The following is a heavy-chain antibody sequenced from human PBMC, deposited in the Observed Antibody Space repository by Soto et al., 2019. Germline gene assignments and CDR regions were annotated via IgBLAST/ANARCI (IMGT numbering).Heavy chain of an antibody. V-gene: IGHV1-3*01. D-gene: IGHD1-26*01. Sequence: QVHLVQSGAEVQKPGASVRISCQASGYAFTTSAIHWVCQAPGQSLEWMGWINPATGDTKYSQNVRGRVTFALDTSATTAYMDLRSLASHDTAVYYCARASGRSKLLPFYFDPWGQGTQVTVSS. CDR3: ARASGRSKLLPFYFDP. J-gene: IGHJ5*02. CDR2: INPATGDT. CDR1: GYAFTTSA.